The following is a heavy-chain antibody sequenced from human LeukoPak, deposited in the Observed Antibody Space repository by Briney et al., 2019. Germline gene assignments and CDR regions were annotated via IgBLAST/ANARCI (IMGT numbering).Heavy chain of an antibody. CDR2: INTDGSDT. CDR3: AKANWGSGY. D-gene: IGHD7-27*01. J-gene: IGHJ4*02. CDR1: GFTFSSYW. Sequence: GGSLRLSCAASGFTFSSYWMHWVRQAPGKGLVWVSRINTDGSDTSYADSVKGRFTISRDNAKNRLYVQMHSLRAEDTAVYYCAKANWGSGYWGQGTLVTVSS. V-gene: IGHV3-74*01.